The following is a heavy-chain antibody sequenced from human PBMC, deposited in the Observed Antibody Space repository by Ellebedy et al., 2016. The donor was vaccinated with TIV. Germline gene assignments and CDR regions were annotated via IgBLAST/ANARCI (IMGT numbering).Heavy chain of an antibody. D-gene: IGHD4-23*01. CDR3: ARGSGTYGGDSGEIFDY. Sequence: AASVKVSCKASGYIFTNSYIHWVRQTPGQGLEWMGIIHPRDGSISYVHKFKDKVIMTRDTSTSTVYMELSSLKSEDTAVYYCARGSGTYGGDSGEIFDYWGQGSLVTVSA. J-gene: IGHJ4*02. CDR1: GYIFTNSY. CDR2: IHPRDGSI. V-gene: IGHV1-46*01.